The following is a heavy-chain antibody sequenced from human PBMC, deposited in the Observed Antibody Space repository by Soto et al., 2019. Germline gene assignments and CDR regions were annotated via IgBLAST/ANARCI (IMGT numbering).Heavy chain of an antibody. CDR2: IYYSGST. D-gene: IGHD1-1*01. J-gene: IGHJ6*02. V-gene: IGHV4-59*08. CDR3: AITTGSYYYYYGMDV. CDR1: GVSISSYY. Sequence: SETLSLTCTVSGVSISSYYWSWIRQPPGKGLEWIGYIYYSGSTNYNPSLKSRVTISVDTSKNQFSLKLSSVTAADTAVYYCAITTGSYYYYYGMDVWGQGTTVTVSS.